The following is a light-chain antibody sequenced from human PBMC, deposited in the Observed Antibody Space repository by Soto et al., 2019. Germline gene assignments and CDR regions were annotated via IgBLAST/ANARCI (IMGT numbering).Light chain of an antibody. Sequence: QSALTQPASVSGSPGQSITISCTGTRTDVGDFNYVSWYQQFPGKAPKVIIYDVSNRPSGVSNRFSGSKSGNTASLTISGVQPEDEADYYCCSYAARSTYVFGIGTKLTVL. V-gene: IGLV2-14*01. CDR3: CSYAARSTYV. J-gene: IGLJ1*01. CDR2: DVS. CDR1: RTDVGDFNY.